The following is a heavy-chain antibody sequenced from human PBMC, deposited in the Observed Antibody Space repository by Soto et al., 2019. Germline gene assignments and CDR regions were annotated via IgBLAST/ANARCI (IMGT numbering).Heavy chain of an antibody. CDR1: GYTFTSYG. CDR3: ATILTKDPYYYYYGMDV. D-gene: IGHD1-7*01. CDR2: ISAYNGNT. V-gene: IGHV1-18*04. J-gene: IGHJ6*02. Sequence: VASVQVSFKASGYTFTSYGISWVRQAPGQGLEWMGWISAYNGNTNYAQKLQGRVTMTTDTSTSTAYMELRSLRSDDTAVYYCATILTKDPYYYYYGMDVWGQGTTVTVSS.